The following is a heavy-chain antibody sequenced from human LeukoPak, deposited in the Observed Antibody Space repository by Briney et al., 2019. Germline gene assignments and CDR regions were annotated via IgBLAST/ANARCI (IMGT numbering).Heavy chain of an antibody. CDR3: ANLYGDYPDY. Sequence: PGGSLRLSCVASGFTFSNYGMHWVRQAPGKGLECVALISYDGSNTYYADSVKGRFTISRDNSKNTLYLQMNSLRPEDTAVYYCANLYGDYPDYWGQGALVTVSS. J-gene: IGHJ4*02. D-gene: IGHD4-17*01. CDR1: GFTFSNYG. V-gene: IGHV3-30*18. CDR2: ISYDGSNT.